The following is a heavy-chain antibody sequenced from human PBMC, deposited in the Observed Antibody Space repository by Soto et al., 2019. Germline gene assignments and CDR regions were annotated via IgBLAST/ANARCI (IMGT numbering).Heavy chain of an antibody. CDR1: GYSFTSYW. Sequence: GESLKISCKGSGYSFTSYWISWVRQMPGKGLEWMGRIDPSDSYTNYSPSFQGHVTISADKSISTAYLQWSSVKASDTAMYYCARLYYYDSSGYLYYFDYWGQGTLVTVSS. D-gene: IGHD3-22*01. CDR3: ARLYYYDSSGYLYYFDY. V-gene: IGHV5-10-1*01. J-gene: IGHJ4*02. CDR2: IDPSDSYT.